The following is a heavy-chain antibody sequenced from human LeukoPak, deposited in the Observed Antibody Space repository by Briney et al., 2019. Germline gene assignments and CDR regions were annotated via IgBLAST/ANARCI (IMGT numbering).Heavy chain of an antibody. V-gene: IGHV3-9*01. CDR1: GFIFNNYA. D-gene: IGHD2-8*01. CDR3: AVLHYYAMDV. Sequence: PGGSLRLSCAGSGFIFNNYAMHWVRQPPGKGLEWVSGISRNSGSIDYADSVKGRFTISRDNAKNSLYLQMNSLRGEDAALYYCAVLHYYAMDVWGQGTTVTVSS. J-gene: IGHJ6*02. CDR2: ISRNSGSI.